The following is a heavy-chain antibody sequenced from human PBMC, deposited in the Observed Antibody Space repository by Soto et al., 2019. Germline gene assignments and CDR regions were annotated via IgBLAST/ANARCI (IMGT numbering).Heavy chain of an antibody. J-gene: IGHJ4*02. V-gene: IGHV3-23*01. D-gene: IGHD6-13*01. CDR3: ANLFFPAGSSLFLDY. CDR1: GFTFSSFA. CDR2: VSGSGGST. Sequence: GGSLRLSGAAAGFTFSSFAINWVRQAPGKGLEWVSAVSGSGGSTYYADSVKGRFTISRDNSKNTLYLQMNNLTAEATALYYCANLFFPAGSSLFLDYWGQETVVTISS.